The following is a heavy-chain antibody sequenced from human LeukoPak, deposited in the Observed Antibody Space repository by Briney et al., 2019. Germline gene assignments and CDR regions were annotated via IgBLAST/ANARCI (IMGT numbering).Heavy chain of an antibody. D-gene: IGHD5-24*01. V-gene: IGHV3-21*01. Sequence: GGSLRLSCAASGFTFSSYSMYWVRQAPGRGLEWVSSISSTTSYIYYADSVRGRFTISRDNAKNSLYLQMNSLRAEDTAVYYRARLRDGDNYDYWGQRTPFTVSS. CDR3: ARLRDGDNYDY. J-gene: IGHJ4*02. CDR2: ISSTTSYI. CDR1: GFTFSSYS.